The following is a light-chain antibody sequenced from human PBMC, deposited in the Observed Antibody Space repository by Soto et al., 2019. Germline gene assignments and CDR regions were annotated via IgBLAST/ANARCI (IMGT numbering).Light chain of an antibody. V-gene: IGLV2-14*01. CDR1: SSDVGGYKY. CDR2: EVN. Sequence: QSALTQRASVSGSPGQSITISCTGTSSDVGGYKYVYWYQQHPGKAPKLMIYEVNNRPSGVSNRFSGSKSGNTASLTISGLQAEDEADYYCSSYTSSSTLSVVFGGGTKLTVL. CDR3: SSYTSSSTLSVV. J-gene: IGLJ2*01.